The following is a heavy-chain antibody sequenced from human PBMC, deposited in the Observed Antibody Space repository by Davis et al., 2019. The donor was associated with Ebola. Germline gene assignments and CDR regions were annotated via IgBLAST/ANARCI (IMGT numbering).Heavy chain of an antibody. CDR2: ISSIGSPI. J-gene: IGHJ2*01. CDR1: GSSFSAYY. Sequence: SLSLSCVVSGSSFSAYYTSCIRHVPGNVLGWDSSISSIGSPIYYADSVKGRFTISRDNAKNSLYLQMNSLRAEDTAVYYSARDSGDFGAIDWYFDLWGRGTLVTVSS. D-gene: IGHD3-3*01. V-gene: IGHV3-11*01. CDR3: ARDSGDFGAIDWYFDL.